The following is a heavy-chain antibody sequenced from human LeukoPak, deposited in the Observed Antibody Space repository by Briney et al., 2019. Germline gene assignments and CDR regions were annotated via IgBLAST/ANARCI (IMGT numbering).Heavy chain of an antibody. D-gene: IGHD4-17*01. V-gene: IGHV4-34*01. CDR3: ARGRGDYVLSLVNYYYMDV. J-gene: IGHJ6*03. CDR2: INHSGST. Sequence: SETLSLTCAVYGGSFSGYYWSWIRQPPGKGLEWIGEINHSGSTNYNPSLKSRVTTSVDTSKNQFSLKLSSVTAADTAVYYCARGRGDYVLSLVNYYYMDVWGKGTTVTVSS. CDR1: GGSFSGYY.